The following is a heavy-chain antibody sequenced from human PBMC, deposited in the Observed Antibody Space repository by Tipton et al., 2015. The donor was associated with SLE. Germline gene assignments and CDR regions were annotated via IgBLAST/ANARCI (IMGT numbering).Heavy chain of an antibody. Sequence: SLRLSCAASGFTFSSYGMHWVRQAPGKGLEWVAFIRYDGSNKYYADSVKGRFTISRDNSKNTLYLQMNSLRAEDTAVYYCANPTSYGELRDYWGQGTLVTVSS. CDR2: IRYDGSNK. J-gene: IGHJ4*02. V-gene: IGHV3-30*02. CDR1: GFTFSSYG. D-gene: IGHD4-17*01. CDR3: ANPTSYGELRDY.